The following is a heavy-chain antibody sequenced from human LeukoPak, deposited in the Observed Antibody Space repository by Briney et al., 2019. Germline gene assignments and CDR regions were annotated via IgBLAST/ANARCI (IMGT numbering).Heavy chain of an antibody. V-gene: IGHV3-74*01. CDR1: GFTFSSYW. CDR2: INSDGSNT. D-gene: IGHD6-13*01. Sequence: PGGSLRLSCAASGFTFSSYWMHWVRQAPGKGLVWVSRINSDGSNTSYADSVKGRFTISRDNAKNTLYLQMNSLRAEDTAVYYCAREAAAAGTLFDYWGQGTLVTVSS. J-gene: IGHJ4*02. CDR3: AREAAAAGTLFDY.